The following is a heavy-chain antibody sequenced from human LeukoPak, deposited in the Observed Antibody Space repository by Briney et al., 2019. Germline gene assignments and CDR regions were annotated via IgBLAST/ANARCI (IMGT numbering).Heavy chain of an antibody. CDR2: IDHSGST. V-gene: IGHV4-34*01. D-gene: IGHD6-6*01. CDR3: ARGFPSSSRWFDP. CDR1: GGSFSGYN. J-gene: IGHJ5*02. Sequence: PSETLSLPCGVYGGSFSGYNWTWIRLRPGKGLEWIGDIDHSGSTHYNPSLKSRVTISLDTSNNQFSLKLNSVTAADTAVYYCARGFPSSSRWFDPWGQGTLVTVSS.